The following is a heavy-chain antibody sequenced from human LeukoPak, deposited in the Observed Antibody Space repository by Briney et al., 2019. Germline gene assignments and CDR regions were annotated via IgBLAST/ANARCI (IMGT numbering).Heavy chain of an antibody. CDR1: GFTFSSYS. D-gene: IGHD6-19*01. Sequence: GGSLRLSCAASGFTFSSYSMNWVRQAPGKGLEWVSSISSSSSYIYYADSVKGGFTISRDNAKNSLYLQMNSLRAEDTAVYYCGGERKTGQQWVGGYFDYWGQEPRAPVSS. CDR2: ISSSSSYI. CDR3: GGERKTGQQWVGGYFDY. V-gene: IGHV3-21*01. J-gene: IGHJ4*02.